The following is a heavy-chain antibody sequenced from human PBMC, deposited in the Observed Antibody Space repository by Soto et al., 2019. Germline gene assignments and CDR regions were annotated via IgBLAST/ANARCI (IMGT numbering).Heavy chain of an antibody. CDR1: GFIFSDHY. CDR3: TRSDSSGYVQY. Sequence: EVQLVESGGGLVQPGGSLRLSCAASGFIFSDHYMDWVRQAPGKGLEWVGRSRNKVNSYTTEYAASVRGRFSISRDDSGNSPYLQMNSLEPEDSAVYYCTRSDSSGYVQYWGQGTLVTVSS. J-gene: IGHJ4*02. V-gene: IGHV3-72*01. D-gene: IGHD3-22*01. CDR2: SRNKVNSYTT.